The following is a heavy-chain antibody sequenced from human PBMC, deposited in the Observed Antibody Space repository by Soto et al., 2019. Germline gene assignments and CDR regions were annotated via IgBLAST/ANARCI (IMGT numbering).Heavy chain of an antibody. V-gene: IGHV4-34*01. D-gene: IGHD3-10*01. CDR3: ARGVILWFGELSRRGGYHYYMDV. J-gene: IGHJ6*03. CDR1: GGSFSGYQ. CDR2: INDSGNI. Sequence: QVQLQQWGAGLLKPSETLSLTCAVYGGSFSGYQWSWIRQTPGKGLEWIGGINDSGNINYNPSLKSRVTILLDTPKKQISLKLSSVTAADSAVYYCARGVILWFGELSRRGGYHYYMDVWGKGTTVTVSS.